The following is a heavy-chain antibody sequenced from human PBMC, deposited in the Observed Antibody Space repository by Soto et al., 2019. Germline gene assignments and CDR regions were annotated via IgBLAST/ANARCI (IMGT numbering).Heavy chain of an antibody. V-gene: IGHV1-69*13. J-gene: IGHJ6*02. CDR2: IIPIFGTA. CDR3: ARSTHCSGGSCFPSFYYGMDV. D-gene: IGHD2-15*01. CDR1: GGTFSSYA. Sequence: SVKVSCKASGGTFSSYAISWVRQAPGQGLEWMGGIIPIFGTANYAQKFQGRVTITADESTSTAYMELSNLRSEDTAVYYCARSTHCSGGSCFPSFYYGMDVWGQGTTVTVSS.